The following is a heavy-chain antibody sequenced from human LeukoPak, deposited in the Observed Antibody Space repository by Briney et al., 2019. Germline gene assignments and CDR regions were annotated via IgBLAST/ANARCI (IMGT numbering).Heavy chain of an antibody. CDR3: AKRQGYFDY. J-gene: IGHJ4*02. Sequence: GGSLRLSCAASGFTFSSYGMSWVRQAPGKGLEWVSAVTGGGDTTYYADSVRGRFTISRDNSKNTLYLQMNSLRAEDTAVYYCAKRQGYFDYWGQGTLVTVSS. CDR2: VTGGGDTT. CDR1: GFTFSSYG. V-gene: IGHV3-23*01.